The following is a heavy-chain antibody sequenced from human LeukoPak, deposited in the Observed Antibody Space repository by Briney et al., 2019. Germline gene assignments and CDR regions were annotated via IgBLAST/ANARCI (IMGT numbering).Heavy chain of an antibody. CDR2: INGDGSGT. J-gene: IGHJ4*01. D-gene: IGHD4-17*01. CDR1: GFTFSSYW. CDR3: TKDKFGDYVFND. V-gene: IGHV3-74*01. Sequence: GGSLRLSCAASGFTFSSYWMHWVRQAPGEGLVWVSRINGDGSGTVYADSVKGRITVSRDNAKNTLYLQMNSLRVADTAVYYCTKDKFGDYVFNDWGHGTLVSVSS.